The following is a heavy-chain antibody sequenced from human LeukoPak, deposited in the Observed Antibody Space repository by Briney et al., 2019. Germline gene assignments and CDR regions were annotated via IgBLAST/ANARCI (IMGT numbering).Heavy chain of an antibody. D-gene: IGHD2-2*01. Sequence: PGGSLRLSCAASGFTFSSYEMNLVRQAPGKGLEWVSYISSSGSTIYYADSVKGRFTISRDNAKNSLSLQMNSLTAEDTAVYYCARQRYQRDAFDIWGQGTMVTVSS. CDR1: GFTFSSYE. J-gene: IGHJ3*02. CDR3: ARQRYQRDAFDI. CDR2: ISSSGSTI. V-gene: IGHV3-48*03.